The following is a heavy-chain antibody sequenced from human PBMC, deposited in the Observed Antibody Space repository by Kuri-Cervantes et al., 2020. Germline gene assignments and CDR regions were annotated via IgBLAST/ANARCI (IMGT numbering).Heavy chain of an antibody. J-gene: IGHJ6*02. CDR1: GFTFSSYS. Sequence: GESLKISCAASGFTFSSYSMNWVRQAPGKGLEWVSYISSSSSTIYYADSVKGRFTISRDNAKNSLYLQMNSLRDEDTAVYYCARDAAYDFWSGYYRPLYYYGMDVWGQGTTVTVSS. D-gene: IGHD3-3*01. CDR3: ARDAAYDFWSGYYRPLYYYGMDV. CDR2: ISSSSSTI. V-gene: IGHV3-48*02.